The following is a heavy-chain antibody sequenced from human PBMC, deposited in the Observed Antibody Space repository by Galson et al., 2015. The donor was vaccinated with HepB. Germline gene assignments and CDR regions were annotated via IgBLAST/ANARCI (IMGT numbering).Heavy chain of an antibody. D-gene: IGHD6-6*01. CDR3: AGVYTSSPSTSNWFDP. Sequence: SVKVSCKASGYTFTSYAMHWVRQAPGQRLEWMGWINAGNGNTKYSQKFQGRVTITRDTSASTAYMELSSLRSEDTAVYYCAGVYTSSPSTSNWFDPWGQGTLVTVSS. CDR1: GYTFTSYA. J-gene: IGHJ5*02. CDR2: INAGNGNT. V-gene: IGHV1-3*01.